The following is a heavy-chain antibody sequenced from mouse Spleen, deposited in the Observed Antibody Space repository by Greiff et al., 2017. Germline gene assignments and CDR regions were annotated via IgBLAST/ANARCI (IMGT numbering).Heavy chain of an antibody. D-gene: IGHD1-1*01. V-gene: IGHV1-55*01. CDR2: IYPGSGST. J-gene: IGHJ4*01. CDR3: ARDGSSYDYAMDY. Sequence: QVQLQQPGAELVKPGASVKMSCKASGYTFTSYWITWVKQRPGQGLEWIGDIYPGSGSTNYNEKFKSKATLTVETSSSTAYMQLSSLTSEDSAVYYCARDGSSYDYAMDYWGQGTSVTVSS. CDR1: GYTFTSYW.